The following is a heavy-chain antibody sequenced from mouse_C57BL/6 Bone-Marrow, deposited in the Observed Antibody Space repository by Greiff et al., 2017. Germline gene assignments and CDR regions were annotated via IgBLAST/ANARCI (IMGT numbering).Heavy chain of an antibody. CDR1: GYSFTGYF. Sequence: VQLKESGPELVKPGDSVKISCKASGYSFTGYFMNWVMQSHGKSLEWIGRINPYNGDTFYNQKFKGKATLTVDKSSSTAHMELRSLTSEDSAVYYCARGITTVGSPLYWYVDVWGTGTTVSVSA. CDR3: ARGITTVGSPLYWYVDV. V-gene: IGHV1-20*01. D-gene: IGHD1-1*01. CDR2: INPYNGDT. J-gene: IGHJ1*03.